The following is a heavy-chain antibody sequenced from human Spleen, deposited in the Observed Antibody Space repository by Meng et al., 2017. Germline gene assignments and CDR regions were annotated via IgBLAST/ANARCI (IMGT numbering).Heavy chain of an antibody. J-gene: IGHJ4*02. CDR1: GFTFSTVG. D-gene: IGHD4-11*01. CDR3: VPRTTYFDS. Sequence: EVRLLESGGGLVQPGGSLRLSCAASGFTFSTVGMNWVRQAPGKGLEWVSTISSTGGATYYADSVKCRLTTSRDNSKNTLYLQMNSLRAEDTAVYYCVPRTTYFDSWGLGTLVTVSS. V-gene: IGHV3-23*01. CDR2: ISSTGGAT.